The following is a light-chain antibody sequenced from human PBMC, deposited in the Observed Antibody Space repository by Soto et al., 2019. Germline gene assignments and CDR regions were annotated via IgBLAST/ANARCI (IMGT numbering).Light chain of an antibody. J-gene: IGLJ1*01. Sequence: QSVLTQPPSVSGAPGQRVTISCTGSSSNIGAGYDVHWYQQRPGTAPKLLIYGNIVRPSGVPDRFSGSKSGTSASLAISGLQSEDEAEYYCATWDDGLNGPLYVFGPGTKLTVL. CDR1: SSNIGAGYD. CDR3: ATWDDGLNGPLYV. CDR2: GNI. V-gene: IGLV1-40*01.